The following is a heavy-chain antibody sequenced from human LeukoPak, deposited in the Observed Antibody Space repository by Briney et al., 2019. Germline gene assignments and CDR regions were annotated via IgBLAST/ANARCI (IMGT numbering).Heavy chain of an antibody. V-gene: IGHV3-23*01. CDR2: ISGSGGST. CDR1: GFTFSSYA. Sequence: PGGSLRLSCAASGFTFSSYAMHWVRQAPGKGLEWVSAISGSGGSTYYADSVKGRFTISRDNSKNTLYLQMNSLRAEDTAVYYCAKVASTLYSSGWYEGAFDIWGQGTMVTVSS. J-gene: IGHJ3*02. CDR3: AKVASTLYSSGWYEGAFDI. D-gene: IGHD6-19*01.